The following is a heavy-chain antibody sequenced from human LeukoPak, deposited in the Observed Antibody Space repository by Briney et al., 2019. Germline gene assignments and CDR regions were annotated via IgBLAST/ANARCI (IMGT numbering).Heavy chain of an antibody. V-gene: IGHV1-2*04. CDR2: INPNSGGT. CDR3: ARAPYGSGSYYYYFDY. J-gene: IGHJ4*02. CDR1: GYTFTGYY. Sequence: ASVKVSYKASGYTFTGYYMHWVRQAPGQGLEWMGWINPNSGGTNYAQKFQGWVTMTRDTSISTAYMELSRLRSDDTAVYYCARAPYGSGSYYYYFDYWGQGTLVTVSS. D-gene: IGHD3-10*01.